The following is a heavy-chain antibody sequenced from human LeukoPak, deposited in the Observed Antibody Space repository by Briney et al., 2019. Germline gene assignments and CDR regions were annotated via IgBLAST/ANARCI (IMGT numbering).Heavy chain of an antibody. D-gene: IGHD3-10*01. CDR1: GFTFTSYA. V-gene: IGHV1-69*13. J-gene: IGHJ5*02. Sequence: GASVKVSCRASGFTFTSYAISWVRQAPGQGLEWMGGIIPIFGTTNYAQKFQGRVTITADESTSTAYMELSSLRSDDTAVYYCARVSNYYGSGTYYRDLNWFDPWGQGTLVTVSS. CDR3: ARVSNYYGSGTYYRDLNWFDP. CDR2: IIPIFGTT.